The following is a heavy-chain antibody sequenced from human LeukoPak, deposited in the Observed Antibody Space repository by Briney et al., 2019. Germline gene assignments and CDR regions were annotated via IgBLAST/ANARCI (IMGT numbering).Heavy chain of an antibody. CDR1: GFTFSSYW. D-gene: IGHD5-18*01. V-gene: IGHV3-7*01. J-gene: IGHJ4*02. CDR3: ARHLSGVTGYTYGREIDY. Sequence: GGSLRLSCAVSGFTFSSYWMSWVRQAPGKGLEWVANIKKDGSEKYYVDSVKGRFTISRDNAKTSLYLQMNSLRAEDTAVYYCARHLSGVTGYTYGREIDYWGQGTLVTVSS. CDR2: IKKDGSEK.